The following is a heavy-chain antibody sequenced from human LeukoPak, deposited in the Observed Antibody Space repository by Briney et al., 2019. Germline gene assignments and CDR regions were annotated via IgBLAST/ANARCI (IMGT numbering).Heavy chain of an antibody. Sequence: PGGSLRLSCAASGFTFSSYGMRWVRQAPGKGLEWVAVISYDGSNKYYADSVKGRFTISRDNSKNTLYLQMNSLRAEDTAVYYCAKVPTYYYDSSGYSPDYGMDVWGQGTTVTVSS. CDR3: AKVPTYYYDSSGYSPDYGMDV. J-gene: IGHJ6*02. D-gene: IGHD3-22*01. V-gene: IGHV3-30*18. CDR2: ISYDGSNK. CDR1: GFTFSSYG.